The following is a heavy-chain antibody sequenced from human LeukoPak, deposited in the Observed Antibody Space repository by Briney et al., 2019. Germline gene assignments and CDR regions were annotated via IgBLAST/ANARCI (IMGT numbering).Heavy chain of an antibody. D-gene: IGHD2-21*02. CDR2: IYYSGST. J-gene: IGHJ2*01. CDR3: ARVESSGDYPFWYFDL. Sequence: PSQTLSLTCTVSGGSISSGGYYWSWIRQHPGKGLEWIGYIYYSGSTYYNPSLKSRVTISVDTSKNQFSLKLSSVTAADTAVYYCARVESSGDYPFWYFDLWGRGTLVTVSS. V-gene: IGHV4-31*03. CDR1: GGSISSGGYY.